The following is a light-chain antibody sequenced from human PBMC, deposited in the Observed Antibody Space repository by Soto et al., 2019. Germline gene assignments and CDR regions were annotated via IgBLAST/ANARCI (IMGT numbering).Light chain of an antibody. Sequence: EIFFAPAPRTLSSSPGERDTLSCRASQTVRNNYLAWYQQKHGQGPRXXIYDASSRATGIPDRFSGGVSGTDLTITISRLEPEDGEVYYGQQRSNWPWTFGQGTKVEIK. CDR3: QQRSNWPWT. J-gene: IGKJ1*01. V-gene: IGKV3D-20*02. CDR1: QTVRNNY. CDR2: DAS.